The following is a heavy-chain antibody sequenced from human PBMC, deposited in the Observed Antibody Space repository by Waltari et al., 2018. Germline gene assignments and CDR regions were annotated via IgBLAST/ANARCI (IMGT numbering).Heavy chain of an antibody. J-gene: IGHJ4*02. CDR1: GGSISSGRYY. CDR2: IYTSGST. Sequence: QVQLQESGPGLVKPSQTLSLTCTVPGGSISSGRYYWSWIRQPAGKGLEWIGRIYTSGSTNYNPSLKSRVTISVDTSKNQFSLKLSSVTAADTAVYYCARSVSGYSSSWSPGRPHYFDYWGQGTLVTVSS. D-gene: IGHD6-13*01. CDR3: ARSVSGYSSSWSPGRPHYFDY. V-gene: IGHV4-61*02.